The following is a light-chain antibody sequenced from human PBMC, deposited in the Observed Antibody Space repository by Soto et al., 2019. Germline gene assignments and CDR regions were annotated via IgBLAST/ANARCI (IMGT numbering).Light chain of an antibody. CDR1: QGVGTL. CDR2: GAS. J-gene: IGKJ4*01. V-gene: IGKV1D-16*01. Sequence: DIQMTQSPSSLSASVGDRVTITCRASQGVGTLLTWYQQKPEKPPKSLIYGASNLQRGVPSRFSGRGSGTDFTLTISSLQPEDFATYYCQQYSGYPTFGGGTKVEIK. CDR3: QQYSGYPT.